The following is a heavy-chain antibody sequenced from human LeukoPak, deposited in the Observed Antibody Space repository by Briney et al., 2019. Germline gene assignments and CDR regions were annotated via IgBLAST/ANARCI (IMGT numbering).Heavy chain of an antibody. CDR1: GGSISSYY. D-gene: IGHD6-13*01. J-gene: IGHJ5*02. V-gene: IGHV4-4*07. CDR3: ARDSLAAAKKLNNWFDP. CDR2: IYTSGST. Sequence: SETLSLTCTVSGGSISSYYWSWIRQPAGKGLEWIGRIYTSGSTNYNPSLKSRVTMSVDTSKNQFSLKLSSVTAADTAVYYCARDSLAAAKKLNNWFDPWGQGTLVTVSS.